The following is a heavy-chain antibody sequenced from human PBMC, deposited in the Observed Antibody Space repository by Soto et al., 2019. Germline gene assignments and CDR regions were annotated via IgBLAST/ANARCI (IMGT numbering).Heavy chain of an antibody. V-gene: IGHV3-53*01. Sequence: GGSLRLSCAAFGFTLDKYTMGWVRQAPGKGLEWVAESFSSGGTQYADSVKGRFTISRDNSRNMVFLQMNGLRVEDTSLYYCARDREPDGIWTFDSWGQGALVTVSS. D-gene: IGHD3-9*01. CDR1: GFTLDKYT. J-gene: IGHJ4*02. CDR3: ARDREPDGIWTFDS. CDR2: SFSSGGT.